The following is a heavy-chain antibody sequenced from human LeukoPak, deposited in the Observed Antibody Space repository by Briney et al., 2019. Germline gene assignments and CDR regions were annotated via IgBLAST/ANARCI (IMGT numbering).Heavy chain of an antibody. Sequence: GGSLRLSCSASGFAFSSDAMHWVRQAPGRGLEWLAVIAFDGSNEDYAESVRGRFTISRDNSKNTLFLQMNSLRPQDTAIYYFARVLVYSSGWYAGELDTWGLGTLVIASS. D-gene: IGHD6-19*01. CDR1: GFAFSSDA. J-gene: IGHJ5*02. V-gene: IGHV3-30*04. CDR3: ARVLVYSSGWYAGELDT. CDR2: IAFDGSNE.